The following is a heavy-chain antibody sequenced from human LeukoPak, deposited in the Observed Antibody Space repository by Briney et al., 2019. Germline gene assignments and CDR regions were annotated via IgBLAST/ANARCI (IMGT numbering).Heavy chain of an antibody. V-gene: IGHV1-8*01. Sequence: ASVKVSCKASGYTFTSYDFNWVRRATGQRPEWMGWMSPNSGDTGYAQKFQDRVTMTRNTSISTAYMELSSLRSDDTAVYYCARGPPNWGYDYWGPGTLVTVSS. CDR3: ARGPPNWGYDY. D-gene: IGHD7-27*01. CDR1: GYTFTSYD. CDR2: MSPNSGDT. J-gene: IGHJ4*02.